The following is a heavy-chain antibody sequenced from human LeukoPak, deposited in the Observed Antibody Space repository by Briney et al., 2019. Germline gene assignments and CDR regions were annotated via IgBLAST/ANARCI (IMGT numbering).Heavy chain of an antibody. J-gene: IGHJ4*02. CDR1: GFTVSSNY. D-gene: IGHD3-10*01. Sequence: GGSLRPSCAASGFTVSSNYMSWVRQAPGKGLEWVSVIYSGGSTYYADSVKGRFTISRDNSKNTPYLQMNSLRAEDTAVYYCASAITMVRGVISEWGQGTLVTVSS. CDR3: ASAITMVRGVISE. CDR2: IYSGGST. V-gene: IGHV3-53*01.